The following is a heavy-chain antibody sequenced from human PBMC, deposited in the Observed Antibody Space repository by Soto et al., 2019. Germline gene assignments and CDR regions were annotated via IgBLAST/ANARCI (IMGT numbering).Heavy chain of an antibody. V-gene: IGHV1-69*01. CDR3: ARDPRIAVAGLEDWFDP. D-gene: IGHD6-19*01. CDR2: IIPIFGTA. J-gene: IGHJ5*02. Sequence: VSCKASGGTFSSYAISWVRQAPGQGLEWMGGIIPIFGTANYAQKFQGRVTITADESTSTAYMELSSLRSEDTAVYYCARDPRIAVAGLEDWFDPWGQGTLVTVSS. CDR1: GGTFSSYA.